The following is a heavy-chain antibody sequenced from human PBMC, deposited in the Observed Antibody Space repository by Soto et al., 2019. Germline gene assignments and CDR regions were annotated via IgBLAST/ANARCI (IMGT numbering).Heavy chain of an antibody. Sequence: ASVKVSCKASGYTFSNYGITWVRQAPGQGPEWMGWISAYNANTNYAQNLQGRVTMTTDTSTSTAYMELRSLRSDDTAVYYCARDRIIVVPATSLYHYYGMDVWGHGTTVTVSS. CDR3: ARDRIIVVPATSLYHYYGMDV. J-gene: IGHJ6*02. CDR2: ISAYNANT. CDR1: GYTFSNYG. D-gene: IGHD2-2*01. V-gene: IGHV1-18*01.